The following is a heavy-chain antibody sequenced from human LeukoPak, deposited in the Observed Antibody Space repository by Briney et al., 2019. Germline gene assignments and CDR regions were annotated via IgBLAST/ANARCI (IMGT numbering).Heavy chain of an antibody. CDR2: ISSSSTI. D-gene: IGHD3-9*01. CDR1: GFTLSSYS. V-gene: IGHV3-48*02. CDR3: ARPKRRYFDWLLLDY. Sequence: GGSLRLSCAASGFTLSSYSMTWVRQAPGKGLEWVSYISSSSTIYYADSVKGRFTISRDNAKNSLYLQMNSLRDEDTAVYYCARPKRRYFDWLLLDYWGQGTLVTVSS. J-gene: IGHJ4*02.